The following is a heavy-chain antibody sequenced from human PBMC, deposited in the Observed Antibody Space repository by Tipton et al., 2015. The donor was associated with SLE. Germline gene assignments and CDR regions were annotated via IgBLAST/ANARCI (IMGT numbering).Heavy chain of an antibody. CDR3: ARGGGSYYDY. D-gene: IGHD1-26*01. CDR1: GASISDHY. Sequence: TLSLTCTVSGASISDHYWTWIRQPPGKGLEWIGSIYHSGSTYYNPSLKSRVTISVDTSKNQFSLKLSSVTAADTAVYYRARGGGSYYDYWGQGTLVTVSS. V-gene: IGHV4-38-2*02. J-gene: IGHJ4*02. CDR2: IYHSGST.